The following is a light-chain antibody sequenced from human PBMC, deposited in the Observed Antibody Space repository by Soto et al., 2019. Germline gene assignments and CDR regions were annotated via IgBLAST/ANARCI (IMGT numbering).Light chain of an antibody. V-gene: IGKV1-5*03. CDR1: QTISSW. J-gene: IGKJ1*01. Sequence: DNQRTQSPSTLSASVGDRVTITCRASQTISSWLAWYQQKPGKAPNLLIYETSNLESGVPSRFSGSGSGTEFTLTFSSLQPDDFATYYCQYYNDYCWTFGQGTKVEIK. CDR2: ETS. CDR3: QYYNDYCWT.